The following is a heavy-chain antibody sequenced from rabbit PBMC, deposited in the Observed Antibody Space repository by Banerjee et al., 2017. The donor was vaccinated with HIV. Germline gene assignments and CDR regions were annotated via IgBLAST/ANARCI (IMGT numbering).Heavy chain of an antibody. CDR3: AREAGGAGYAYAYFNL. V-gene: IGHV1S40*01. Sequence: QSLEESGGDLVKPGASLTLTGTASGFSFGSSYYMCWVRQAPGKGLEWIACIYAGGSDNTYYANWAKGRFTISKTSSTTVTLQMTSLTAADTATYFCAREAGGAGYAYAYFNLWGPGTLVTVS. D-gene: IGHD6-1*01. CDR1: GFSFGSSYY. CDR2: IYAGGSDNT. J-gene: IGHJ4*01.